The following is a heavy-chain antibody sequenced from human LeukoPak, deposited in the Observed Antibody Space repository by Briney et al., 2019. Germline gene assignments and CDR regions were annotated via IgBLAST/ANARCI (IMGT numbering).Heavy chain of an antibody. J-gene: IGHJ6*03. CDR2: ISSSGSTI. CDR3: AKGLKVGADHYYYYMDV. D-gene: IGHD1-26*01. Sequence: GGSLRLSCAASGFTFSDYYMSWIRQAPGKGLEWVSYISSSGSTIYYADSVKGRFTISRDNAKNTLYLQMNSLRAEDTAVYYCAKGLKVGADHYYYYMDVWGKGTTVTVSS. CDR1: GFTFSDYY. V-gene: IGHV3-11*04.